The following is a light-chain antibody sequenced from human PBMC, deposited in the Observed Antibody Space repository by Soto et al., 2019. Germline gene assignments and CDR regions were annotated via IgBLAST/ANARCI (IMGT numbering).Light chain of an antibody. CDR2: AAS. V-gene: IGKV1-9*01. CDR3: QQLKTYPLT. J-gene: IGKJ4*01. Sequence: DIQLTHSPSFLSASVGDRVTITCRASQGINYYLAWYQQKPGQAPKLLIYAASTLQSGVPSRFSGSESGTEFTLTISSLQPEDFATYYCQQLKTYPLTFGGGTKVEIK. CDR1: QGINYY.